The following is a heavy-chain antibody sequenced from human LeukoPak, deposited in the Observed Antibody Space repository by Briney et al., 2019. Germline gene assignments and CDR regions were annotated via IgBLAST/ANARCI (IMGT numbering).Heavy chain of an antibody. CDR1: GFTFEDYA. CDR3: ARGSDGTDCSSTSCYDWPVYYYYYMDV. CDR2: MSWNGVI. Sequence: GGSLRLSCVASGFTFEDYAMHWVRQVPGKGLEWVSVMSWNGVIVYADSVKGRFTISRDNAKNSLYLQMNSLRAEDTAVYYCARGSDGTDCSSTSCYDWPVYYYYYMDVWGKGTTVTISS. D-gene: IGHD2-2*01. J-gene: IGHJ6*03. V-gene: IGHV3-9*01.